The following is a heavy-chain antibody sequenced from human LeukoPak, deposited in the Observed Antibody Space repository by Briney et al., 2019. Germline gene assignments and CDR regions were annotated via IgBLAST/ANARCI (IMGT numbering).Heavy chain of an antibody. CDR1: GFTFSRYA. V-gene: IGHV3-30*04. Sequence: PGRSLRLSCAASGFTFSRYAMHWVRQAPGKGLEWVTVISYDGNNKYYADSVKGRFTVSRDNSKNTLYLQMNSLRAEDTAVYYCAKDYYYDSSGYYQDRVFDYFDYWGQGALVTVSS. CDR3: AKDYYYDSSGYYQDRVFDYFDY. D-gene: IGHD3-22*01. J-gene: IGHJ4*02. CDR2: ISYDGNNK.